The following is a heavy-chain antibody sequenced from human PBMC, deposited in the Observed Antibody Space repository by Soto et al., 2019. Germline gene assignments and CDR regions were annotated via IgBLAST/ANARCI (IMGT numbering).Heavy chain of an antibody. CDR2: IYYSGST. V-gene: IGHV4-30-4*01. CDR1: GGSISSGDYY. Sequence: SETLSLTRTVSGGSISSGDYYWSWIRQPPGKGLEWIGYIYYSGSTYYNPSLKSRVTISVDTSKNQFSLKLSSVTAADTAVYYCARAGSIAAMNWFDPWGQGTLVTVSS. J-gene: IGHJ5*02. D-gene: IGHD6-6*01. CDR3: ARAGSIAAMNWFDP.